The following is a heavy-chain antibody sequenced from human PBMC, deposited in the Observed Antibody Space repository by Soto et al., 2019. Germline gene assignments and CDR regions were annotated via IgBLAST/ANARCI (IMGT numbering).Heavy chain of an antibody. CDR1: GFTFTSSA. CDR2: IVVGSGNT. D-gene: IGHD3-3*01. J-gene: IGHJ4*02. Sequence: GASVKASCKASGFTFTSSAVQWVRQARGQRLEWIGWIVVGSGNTNYAQKFQERVTITRDMSTSTAYMELSSLRSEDTAVYYCAAVSDFWSGYYAYYFDYWGQGTLVTVSS. V-gene: IGHV1-58*01. CDR3: AAVSDFWSGYYAYYFDY.